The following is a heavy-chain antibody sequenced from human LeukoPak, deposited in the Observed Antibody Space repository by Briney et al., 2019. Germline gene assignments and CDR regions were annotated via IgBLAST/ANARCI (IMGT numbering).Heavy chain of an antibody. V-gene: IGHV3-66*02. CDR3: ARDLHQQLFYY. CDR2: IYSGGST. D-gene: IGHD2-2*01. Sequence: GGSLRLSCAASGFTVSSNYMSWVRQAPGKGLEWVSVIYSGGSTYYADSVKGRFTISRDNSKNTLYLQMNRLRAEDTAIYYCARDLHQQLFYYWGEGTLVTVSS. CDR1: GFTVSSNY. J-gene: IGHJ4*02.